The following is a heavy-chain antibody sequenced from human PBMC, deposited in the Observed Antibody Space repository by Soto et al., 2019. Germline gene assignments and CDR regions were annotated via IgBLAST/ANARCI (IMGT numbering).Heavy chain of an antibody. CDR3: ARPIEGGSSGYYH. CDR2: FYYSGST. V-gene: IGHV4-39*01. D-gene: IGHD3-22*01. J-gene: IGHJ5*02. Sequence: SETLSLTCTVSGGSISSSNYYWAWIRQPPGKGLEWIGSFYYSGSTYYKPSLKSRVSISVDTSKNQFSLKLSSVTAADTAVCYCARPIEGGSSGYYHWGQGTLVTVSS. CDR1: GGSISSSNYY.